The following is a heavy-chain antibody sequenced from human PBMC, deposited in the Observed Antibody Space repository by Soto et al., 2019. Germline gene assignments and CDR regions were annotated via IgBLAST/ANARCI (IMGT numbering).Heavy chain of an antibody. CDR2: IYWDDDK. Sequence: SGPTLVNPTQTLRLTCTFSGFSLSTSGVGINWIRQPPGKALEWLALIYWDDDKRHSPSLKSRLTITKDTSKNQVVLTMTNMDPVDIATYYCAHTGLPYCGGDCSSGVSWLGYWGQGTLVTVSS. CDR3: AHTGLPYCGGDCSSGVSWLGY. CDR1: GFSLSTSGVG. V-gene: IGHV2-5*02. D-gene: IGHD2-21*02. J-gene: IGHJ4*02.